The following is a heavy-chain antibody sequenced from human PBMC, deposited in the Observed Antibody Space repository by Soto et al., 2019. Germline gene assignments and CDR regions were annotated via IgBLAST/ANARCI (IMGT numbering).Heavy chain of an antibody. V-gene: IGHV2-70*01. CDR3: ARTTYYYDSSGYNDWFDP. Sequence: SGPTLVNPTQTLTLTCTFSGFSLSTSGMCVSWIRQPPGKALEWLALIDWDDDKYYSTSLKTRLTISKDTSKNQVVLTMTNMDPVDTATYYCARTTYYYDSSGYNDWFDPWGQGTLVTVSS. CDR2: IDWDDDK. J-gene: IGHJ5*02. D-gene: IGHD3-22*01. CDR1: GFSLSTSGMC.